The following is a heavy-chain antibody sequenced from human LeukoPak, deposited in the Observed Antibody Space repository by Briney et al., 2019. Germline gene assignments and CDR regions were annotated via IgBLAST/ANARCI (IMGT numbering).Heavy chain of an antibody. D-gene: IGHD3-10*01. CDR3: ARAVGITMVRGRTMDV. Sequence: GGSLRLSCAASGFTFSDYYMSWIRQAPGKGLEWVSYISSSGSIIYYADSVKGRFTISRDNAKNSLYLQMNSLRAEDTAVYYCARAVGITMVRGRTMDVWGQGTTVTVSS. CDR2: ISSSGSII. J-gene: IGHJ6*02. V-gene: IGHV3-11*04. CDR1: GFTFSDYY.